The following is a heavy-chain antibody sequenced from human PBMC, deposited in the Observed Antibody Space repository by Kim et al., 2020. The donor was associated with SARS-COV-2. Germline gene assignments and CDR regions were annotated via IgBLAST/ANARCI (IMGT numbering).Heavy chain of an antibody. CDR1: GFTFSSYG. V-gene: IGHV3-30*03. J-gene: IGHJ4*02. CDR2: ISYDGINK. D-gene: IGHD1-7*01. CDR3: ARGSDNWNYLGGAYLDY. Sequence: GGSLRLSCAASGFTFSSYGMHWVRQAPGKGLEWVAFISYDGINKYYGDSVQGRFTISRDNSKNTLYLQMNSLRPEDTAVYYCARGSDNWNYLGGAYLDYWGQGTLVTVSS.